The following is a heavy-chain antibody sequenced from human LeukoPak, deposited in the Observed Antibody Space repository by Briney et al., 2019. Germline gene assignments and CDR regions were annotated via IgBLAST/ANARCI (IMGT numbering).Heavy chain of an antibody. CDR3: AKWGMYVWGSYRHDAFDI. CDR1: GFTFSSYA. D-gene: IGHD3-16*02. V-gene: IGHV3-23*01. Sequence: GGSLRLSCAASGFTFSSYAMSWVRQAPGKGLEWVSAISGSGGSTYYADSVKGRFTISRDNSKNTLYLQMNSLGAEDTAVYYCAKWGMYVWGSYRHDAFDIWGQGTMVTVSS. CDR2: ISGSGGST. J-gene: IGHJ3*02.